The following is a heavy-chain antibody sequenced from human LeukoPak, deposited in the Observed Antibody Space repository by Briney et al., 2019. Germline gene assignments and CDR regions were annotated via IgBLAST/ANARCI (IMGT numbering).Heavy chain of an antibody. D-gene: IGHD3-16*01. CDR1: GYTFTSYY. Sequence: ASVKVSCKASGYTFTSYYIHWVRQAPGQGLEWMGLINPSGGSTNYAQKFQGRVTMTRDTSISTAYMELSRLRSDDTAVYYCARDRGPYVWGSLYYFDYWGQGTLVTVSS. J-gene: IGHJ4*02. CDR3: ARDRGPYVWGSLYYFDY. CDR2: INPSGGST. V-gene: IGHV1-46*01.